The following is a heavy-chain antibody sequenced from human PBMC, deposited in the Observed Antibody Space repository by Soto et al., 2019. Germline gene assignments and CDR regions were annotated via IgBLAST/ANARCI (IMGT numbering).Heavy chain of an antibody. V-gene: IGHV3-21*06. CDR2: ISSTTHYI. Sequence: GGSLRLSCAASGFTFARYSMNWVRQAPGKGLEWVSSISSTTHYIYYADSMRGRFTISRDNAKNAVYLEMNSLRAEDTAVYYCARESEDLTSNFDYWGQGTLVTVSS. CDR3: ARESEDLTSNFDY. J-gene: IGHJ4*02. CDR1: GFTFARYS.